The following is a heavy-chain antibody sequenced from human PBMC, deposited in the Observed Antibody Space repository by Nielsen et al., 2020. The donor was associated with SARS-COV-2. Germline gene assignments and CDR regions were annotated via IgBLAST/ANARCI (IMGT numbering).Heavy chain of an antibody. V-gene: IGHV3-21*01. CDR3: ANCDGSGYNAFDI. CDR2: ISSSSSYI. Sequence: GGSLRLSCAASGFTFSSYSMNWVRQAPGKGLEWVSSISSSSSYIYYADSVKGRFTISRDNAKNSLYLQMNSLRAEDTAVYYCANCDGSGYNAFDIWGQGTMVTVSS. CDR1: GFTFSSYS. J-gene: IGHJ3*02. D-gene: IGHD3-22*01.